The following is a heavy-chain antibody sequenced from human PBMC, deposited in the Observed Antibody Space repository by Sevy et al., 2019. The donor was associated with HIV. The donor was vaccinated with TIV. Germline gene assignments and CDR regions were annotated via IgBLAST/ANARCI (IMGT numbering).Heavy chain of an antibody. CDR1: GFTFSNSA. CDR3: AKRPDLGVSLPTGVLDV. V-gene: IGHV3-23*01. J-gene: IGHJ6*02. Sequence: GGSLRLSCAASGFTFSNSAMSWVRQAPGKGLEWVSAISDSGGRAYYAYSVEGRFTNSRDNSKNTLYLQMNSRRVDDTAVYYCAKRPDLGVSLPTGVLDVWGQGTRVTVSS. D-gene: IGHD3-16*01. CDR2: ISDSGGRA.